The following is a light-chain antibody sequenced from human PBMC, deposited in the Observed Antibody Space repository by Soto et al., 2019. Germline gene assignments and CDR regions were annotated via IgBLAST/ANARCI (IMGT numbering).Light chain of an antibody. Sequence: EIVLTQSPVTLSLSPGERATLSCRASQSVSSSYLAWYQQKPGQAPRLLIYGASSRATGIPDRFSGSGSGTDFTLTISRLEPEDFAVYYCQQHGGSPITFGQGTRLEIK. V-gene: IGKV3-20*01. CDR1: QSVSSSY. J-gene: IGKJ5*01. CDR3: QQHGGSPIT. CDR2: GAS.